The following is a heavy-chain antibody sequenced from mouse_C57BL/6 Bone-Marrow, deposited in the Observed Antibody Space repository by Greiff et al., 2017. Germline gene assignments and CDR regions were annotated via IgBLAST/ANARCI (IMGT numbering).Heavy chain of an antibody. CDR1: GYTFTDYE. J-gene: IGHJ4*01. CDR3: TRLLFLAMDY. Sequence: QVQLQQSGAELVRPGASVTLSCKASGYTFTDYEMHWVKQTPVHGLEWIGAIDPETGGTAYNQKFKGKAILTADKSSSTAYMELRSLTSEDSAVYYCTRLLFLAMDYWGQGTSVTVSS. CDR2: IDPETGGT. V-gene: IGHV1-15*01.